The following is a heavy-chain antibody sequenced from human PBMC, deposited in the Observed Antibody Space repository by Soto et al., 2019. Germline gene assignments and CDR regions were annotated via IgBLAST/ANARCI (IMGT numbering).Heavy chain of an antibody. CDR2: IIPILGIA. J-gene: IGHJ5*02. CDR1: GGTFSSYT. Sequence: QVQLVQSGAEVKKPGSSVKVSCKASGGTFSSYTISWVRQAPGQGLEWIGRIIPILGIANYAQKFQGRGTITADQSTNTAYIEPSSLRSEDTAVYYCARDPREDWGGDCYLPWFEPWGQGTLVTVSS. D-gene: IGHD2-21*01. CDR3: ARDPREDWGGDCYLPWFEP. V-gene: IGHV1-69*08.